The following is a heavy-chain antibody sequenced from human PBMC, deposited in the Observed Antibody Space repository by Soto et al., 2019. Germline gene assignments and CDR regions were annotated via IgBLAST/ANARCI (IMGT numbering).Heavy chain of an antibody. CDR2: IIPIFGTA. D-gene: IGHD4-17*01. V-gene: IGHV1-69*01. CDR3: ARGFGDGDSYYFDY. Sequence: QVQLVQSGAEVKTPGSSVKGSCKASGGTFSSYAISWVRQAPGQGLEWMGGIIPIFGTANYAQKFQGRVKITANGSTSTAYLELSSMGAEDTAVYYCARGFGDGDSYYFDYWGQGTMVTFSS. CDR1: GGTFSSYA. J-gene: IGHJ4*02.